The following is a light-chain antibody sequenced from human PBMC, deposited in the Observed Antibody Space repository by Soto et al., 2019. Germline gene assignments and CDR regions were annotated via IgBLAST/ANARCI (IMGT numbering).Light chain of an antibody. CDR2: VAS. Sequence: EIQMAQSPSCLSACVGVWITITSLASHNIINYLNWYQQKPGKAPQLLIYVASMLESGVPARFSGSGSATDFTLTISSLPPQDFATYYCQPSYNAPITFGQGTRLEIK. J-gene: IGKJ5*01. CDR1: HNIINY. CDR3: QPSYNAPIT. V-gene: IGKV1-39*01.